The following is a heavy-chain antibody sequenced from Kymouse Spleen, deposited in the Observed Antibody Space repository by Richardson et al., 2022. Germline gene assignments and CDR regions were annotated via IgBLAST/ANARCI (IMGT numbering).Heavy chain of an antibody. CDR3: ASVYCGGDCHDY. CDR1: GGSFSGYY. J-gene: IGHJ4*02. CDR2: INHSGST. D-gene: IGHD2-21*02. Sequence: QVQLQQWGAGLLKPSETLSLTCAVYGGSFSGYYWSWIRQPPGKGLEWIGEINHSGSTNYNPSLKSRVTISVDTSKNQFSLKLSSVTAADTAVYYCASVYCGGDCHDYWGQGTLVTVSS. V-gene: IGHV4-34*01.